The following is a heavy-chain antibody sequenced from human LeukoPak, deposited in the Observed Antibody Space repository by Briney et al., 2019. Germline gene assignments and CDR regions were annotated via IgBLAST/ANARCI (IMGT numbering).Heavy chain of an antibody. D-gene: IGHD1-1*01. Sequence: SETLSLTCTVSGGSISSYYWSWIRQPPGKGLEWIGYIYYSGSTNYNPSLKSRVTISVDTSKNQFSLKLSSVTAADTAVYYCASGSYPHYYYYYYMDVWGQGTLVTVSS. CDR1: GGSISSYY. CDR2: IYYSGST. CDR3: ASGSYPHYYYYYYMDV. J-gene: IGHJ6*03. V-gene: IGHV4-59*01.